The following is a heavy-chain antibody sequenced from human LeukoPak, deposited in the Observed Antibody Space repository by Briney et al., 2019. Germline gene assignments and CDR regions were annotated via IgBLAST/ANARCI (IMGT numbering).Heavy chain of an antibody. CDR1: RFTFSRYW. D-gene: IGHD2-15*01. CDR2: INQDGGEK. V-gene: IGHV3-7*01. J-gene: IGHJ3*02. Sequence: GGSLRLSRAHCRFTFSRYWMSCVRQAPREGLEGVAHINQDGGEKYYVDSAKGRFTISRDNAKNSLYLQMNSLRAEDTAVYSCGRGGSRWYDAFDIWGQGTMVTLSS. CDR3: GRGGSRWYDAFDI.